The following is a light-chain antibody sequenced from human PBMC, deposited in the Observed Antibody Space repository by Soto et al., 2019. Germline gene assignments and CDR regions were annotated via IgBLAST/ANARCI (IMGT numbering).Light chain of an antibody. Sequence: QSALTQPPSASGSPGQSVTISCTGTSNDIGGYNYVSWYQHHPGKGPKLMIYEVTKRPSGVPDRFSGSKSANTASLTVSGLQADDEADYYCSSYAGSNNYVFGTGTKLTVL. V-gene: IGLV2-8*01. CDR2: EVT. CDR1: SNDIGGYNY. J-gene: IGLJ1*01. CDR3: SSYAGSNNYV.